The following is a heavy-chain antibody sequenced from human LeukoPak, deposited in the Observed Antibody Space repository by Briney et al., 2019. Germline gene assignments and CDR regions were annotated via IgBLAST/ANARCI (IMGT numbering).Heavy chain of an antibody. J-gene: IGHJ6*02. V-gene: IGHV4-34*01. D-gene: IGHD1-7*01. CDR2: INHSGST. Sequence: SETLSLTCAVYGGSFSGYYWSWIRQPPGKGLEWIGEINHSGSTNYNPSLKSRVTISVDTSKNQFSLKLSSETAADTAVYYCARATGPRNYGYYYGMDVWGQGTTVTVSS. CDR3: ARATGPRNYGYYYGMDV. CDR1: GGSFSGYY.